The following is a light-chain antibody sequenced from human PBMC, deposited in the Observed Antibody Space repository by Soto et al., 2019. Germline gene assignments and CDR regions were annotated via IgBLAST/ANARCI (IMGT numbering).Light chain of an antibody. CDR3: QQYNNWPFT. Sequence: EIVMTQSPGTLSVSPGERATLSCRASQSVSSNLAWYQQKPGQAPRLLIYGASTRATGIPARFSGSGSGTEFTLTISSLQSEDFAVYYCQQYNNWPFTFGPETKVDIK. V-gene: IGKV3-15*01. J-gene: IGKJ3*01. CDR2: GAS. CDR1: QSVSSN.